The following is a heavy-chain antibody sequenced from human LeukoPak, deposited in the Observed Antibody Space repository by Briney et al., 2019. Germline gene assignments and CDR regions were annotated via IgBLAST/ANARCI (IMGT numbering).Heavy chain of an antibody. CDR1: GFTVSSNY. V-gene: IGHV3-53*01. Sequence: PGGSLRLSCAASGFTVSSNYMSWVRQAPGKGLEWVSVIYSGGSTYYADSVKGRFTISRDNSKNTLYLQMNSLRAEDTAVYYCARPLARNYYYYGMDVWGQGTTVTVSS. CDR3: ARPLARNYYYYGMDV. CDR2: IYSGGST. J-gene: IGHJ6*02.